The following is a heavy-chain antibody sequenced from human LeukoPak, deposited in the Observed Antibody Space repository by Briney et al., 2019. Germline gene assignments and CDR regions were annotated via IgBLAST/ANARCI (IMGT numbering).Heavy chain of an antibody. D-gene: IGHD2-2*01. CDR3: ARLKDIVVVPAASVGFDY. CDR1: GYTFTGYY. V-gene: IGHV1-2*02. Sequence: GASVKVSCKASGYTFTGYYMHWVRQAPGQGLEWMGWINPNSGGTNYAQKFQGRVTMTRDTSISTAYMELSRLRSDDTAVYYCARLKDIVVVPAASVGFDYWGQGTLVTVSS. J-gene: IGHJ4*02. CDR2: INPNSGGT.